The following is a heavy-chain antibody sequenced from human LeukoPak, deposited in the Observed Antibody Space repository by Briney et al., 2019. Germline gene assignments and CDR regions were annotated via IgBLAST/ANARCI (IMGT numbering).Heavy chain of an antibody. V-gene: IGHV3-21*01. CDR1: GVTFNSNA. CDR2: ISISGSDI. CDR3: ARALRYFAWGYFDY. J-gene: IGHJ4*02. D-gene: IGHD3-9*01. Sequence: GGSLRLSCAASGVTFNSNAMNWGRQTPEKGLGWVSSISISGSDIYYADSLKGRFTISRDNATSYLYLQMNSLRAEDTAGYYCARALRYFAWGYFDYRRQRSLLSV.